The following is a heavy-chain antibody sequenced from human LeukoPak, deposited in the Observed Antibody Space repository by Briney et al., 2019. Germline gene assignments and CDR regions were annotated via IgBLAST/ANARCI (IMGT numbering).Heavy chain of an antibody. CDR3: ARGSTARYYYDSSGYYRGAVDY. CDR1: GYTFTTYG. CDR2: ISGYNGNT. J-gene: IGHJ4*02. V-gene: IGHV1-18*01. D-gene: IGHD3-22*01. Sequence: GASVKVSCKASGYTFTTYGISWVRQAPGQGLEWMGWISGYNGNTNYAQKLQGRVTMTTDTSTGTAYMELRSLRSDDTAVYYCARGSTARYYYDSSGYYRGAVDYWGQGTLVTVSS.